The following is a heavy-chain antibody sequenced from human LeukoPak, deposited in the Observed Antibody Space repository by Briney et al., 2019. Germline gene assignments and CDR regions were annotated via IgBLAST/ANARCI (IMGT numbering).Heavy chain of an antibody. CDR3: ARDRPSWNTAMVRAFDY. D-gene: IGHD5-18*01. V-gene: IGHV3-7*03. J-gene: IGHJ4*02. Sequence: PGGSLRLSCAASGFTFSSYWMSWVRQAPGKGLEWVANIKQDGSEKYYVDSVKGRFTISRDNAKNSLYLQMNSLRAEDTAVYYCARDRPSWNTAMVRAFDYWGQGTLVTVSS. CDR2: IKQDGSEK. CDR1: GFTFSSYW.